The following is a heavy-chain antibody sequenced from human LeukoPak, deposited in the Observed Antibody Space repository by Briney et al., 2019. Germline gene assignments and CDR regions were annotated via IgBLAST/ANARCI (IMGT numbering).Heavy chain of an antibody. J-gene: IGHJ4*02. CDR1: GFTFDDYG. CDR2: IDWNGSST. Sequence: GGSLRLSCAASGFTFDDYGMSWVRQAPGKGLEWVSSIDWNGSSTVYADSVKGRFTISRDDAKNSLYLQMNSLRAEDTALYYCARDADYYFDQWGQGTLVTASS. V-gene: IGHV3-20*04. CDR3: ARDADYYFDQ.